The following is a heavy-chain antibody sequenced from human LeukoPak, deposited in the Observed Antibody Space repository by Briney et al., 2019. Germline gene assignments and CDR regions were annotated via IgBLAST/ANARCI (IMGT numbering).Heavy chain of an antibody. D-gene: IGHD3-22*01. J-gene: IGHJ4*02. CDR2: ISGSGGST. V-gene: IGHV3-23*01. CDR1: GFTFSSYA. Sequence: GGSLRLSCAASGFTFSSYAMTWVRQAPGKGLEWVSAISGSGGSTYYADSVKGRFTISRDNSKNTLYLQMNSLRAEDTAVYYCARDYYDSSGYYGAIDYWGQGTLVTVSS. CDR3: ARDYYDSSGYYGAIDY.